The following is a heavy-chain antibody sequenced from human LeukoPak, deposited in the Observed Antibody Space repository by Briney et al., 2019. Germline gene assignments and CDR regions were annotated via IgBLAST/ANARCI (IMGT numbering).Heavy chain of an antibody. D-gene: IGHD2-21*01. CDR3: ARHIVVVIAMAAFDI. V-gene: IGHV4-30-2*01. CDR2: IYHSGST. J-gene: IGHJ3*02. CDR1: GGSISSGGYY. Sequence: SQTLSLTCTVSGGSISSGGYYWSWIRQPPGKGLEWIGYIYHSGSTYYNPSLKSRVTISVDRSKNQFSLKLSSVTAADTAVYYCARHIVVVIAMAAFDIWGQGTMVAVSS.